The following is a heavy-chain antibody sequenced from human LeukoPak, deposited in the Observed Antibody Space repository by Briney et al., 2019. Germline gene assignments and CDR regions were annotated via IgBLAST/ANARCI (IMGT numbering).Heavy chain of an antibody. D-gene: IGHD2-2*01. J-gene: IGHJ4*02. CDR2: MSPSGTT. Sequence: SETLSLTCTVSVDSITSGTYYWSWIRQPAGEGLEWIGRMSPSGTTNYNPSFKSRVTISLDTSKNQFSLKLSSVTAADTAVYYCARDRYCSSSSCPSGPLDWGQGTLVTVSS. CDR3: ARDRYCSSSSCPSGPLD. CDR1: VDSITSGTYY. V-gene: IGHV4-61*02.